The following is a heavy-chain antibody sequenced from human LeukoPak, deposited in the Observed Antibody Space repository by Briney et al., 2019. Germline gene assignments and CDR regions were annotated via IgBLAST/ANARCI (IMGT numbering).Heavy chain of an antibody. J-gene: IGHJ4*02. D-gene: IGHD3-3*01. V-gene: IGHV3-11*01. CDR1: GFTFSDYY. CDR2: ISSSGSTI. CDR3: ARDYYDFWSGYDY. Sequence: GGSLRLSCAASGFTFSDYYMSWIRQAPGKGLEWVSYISSSGSTIYYADSVKGRFTISRDDAKNSLYLQMNSLRAEDTAVYYCARDYYDFWSGYDYWGQGTLVTVSS.